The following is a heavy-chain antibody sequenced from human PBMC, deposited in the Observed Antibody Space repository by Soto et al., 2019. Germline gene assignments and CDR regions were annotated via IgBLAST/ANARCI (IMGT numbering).Heavy chain of an antibody. Sequence: EVQLLESGEGLVQPGGSLRLSCAASGFTFSIYPMSWVRQTPEKGLEWVSTIGTTGGDTYYADSVRGRSTISRDDSKNTLYLQMSSLRAEESAVYYCAKSRVDSGRGYFDLWGRGTLVTVSS. CDR2: IGTTGGDT. V-gene: IGHV3-23*01. D-gene: IGHD6-25*01. J-gene: IGHJ2*01. CDR1: GFTFSIYP. CDR3: AKSRVDSGRGYFDL.